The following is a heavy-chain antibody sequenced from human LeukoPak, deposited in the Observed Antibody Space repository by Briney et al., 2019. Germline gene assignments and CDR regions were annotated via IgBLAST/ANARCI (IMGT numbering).Heavy chain of an antibody. D-gene: IGHD3-22*01. CDR1: GFTFSSYA. CDR3: ASNYDSSGYYPPYWYFDL. J-gene: IGHJ2*01. CDR2: ISGSGDST. Sequence: GGSLRLSCAASGFTFSSYAMSWVRQAPGKGLEWVSTISGSGDSTYYADSVKGRFTISRDNFKNTLYLQMNSLRAEDTAVYYCASNYDSSGYYPPYWYFDLWGRGTLVTVSS. V-gene: IGHV3-23*01.